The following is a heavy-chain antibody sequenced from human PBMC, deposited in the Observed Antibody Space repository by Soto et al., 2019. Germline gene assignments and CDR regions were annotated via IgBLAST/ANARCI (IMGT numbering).Heavy chain of an antibody. V-gene: IGHV3-23*01. Sequence: EVQLLESGEGLLQPGGSLKLSCAASGFTFSSYAMSCVRQAPGKGLEWVSGIGGSGGNTYYADSVKGRFTISRDNSKNTLFLQMNSLRAEDTAEYYCARVVRYFDTPYGMDVWGQGTTVTVSS. D-gene: IGHD3-9*01. CDR1: GFTFSSYA. CDR2: IGGSGGNT. CDR3: ARVVRYFDTPYGMDV. J-gene: IGHJ6*02.